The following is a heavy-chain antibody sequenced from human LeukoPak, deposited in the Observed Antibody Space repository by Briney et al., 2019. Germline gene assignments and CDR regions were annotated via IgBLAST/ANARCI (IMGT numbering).Heavy chain of an antibody. CDR1: GYTFTSYD. Sequence: ASVKVSCKASGYTFTSYDINWVRQATGQGLEWMGWMNPNSGNTGYAQKFQGRVTMTRNTSISTAYVELSSLRSEDTAVYYCARDRPGYYYYYYGMDVWGQGTTVTVSS. J-gene: IGHJ6*02. D-gene: IGHD1-14*01. V-gene: IGHV1-8*01. CDR2: MNPNSGNT. CDR3: ARDRPGYYYYYYGMDV.